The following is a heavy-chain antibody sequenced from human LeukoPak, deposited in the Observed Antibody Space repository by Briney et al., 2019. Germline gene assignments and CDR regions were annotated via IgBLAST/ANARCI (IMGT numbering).Heavy chain of an antibody. CDR3: ARGGYSYFYHYYMDV. D-gene: IGHD5-24*01. V-gene: IGHV3-30*03. Sequence: GGSLRLSCAASGFTFSSYGMHWVRQAPGKGLEWVAVISYDGSNKYYADSVKGRFTISRDNSKNTLYLQMSSLRAEDTAVYYCARGGYSYFYHYYMDVWGKGTTVTVSS. CDR2: ISYDGSNK. CDR1: GFTFSSYG. J-gene: IGHJ6*03.